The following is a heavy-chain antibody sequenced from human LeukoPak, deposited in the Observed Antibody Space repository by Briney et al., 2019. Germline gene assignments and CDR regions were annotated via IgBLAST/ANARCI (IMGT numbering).Heavy chain of an antibody. CDR2: INPSGGST. CDR1: GYTFTSYY. J-gene: IGHJ4*02. Sequence: ASVKVSCKASGYTFTSYYMHWVRQAPGQGLEWMGIINPSGGSTSYAQKFQGRVTMTRDTSTSTVYMELRSLRSDDTAVYYCARSPFRSTMLVVVIPNFDYWGQGTLVTVSS. CDR3: ARSPFRSTMLVVVIPNFDY. D-gene: IGHD3-22*01. V-gene: IGHV1-46*01.